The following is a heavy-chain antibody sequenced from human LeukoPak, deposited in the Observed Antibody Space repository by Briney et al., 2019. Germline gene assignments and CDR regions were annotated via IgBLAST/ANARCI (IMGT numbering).Heavy chain of an antibody. J-gene: IGHJ3*01. CDR1: GGSLSGHY. CDR3: AREPEPQDYGDTVNAYDL. V-gene: IGHV4-34*01. CDR2: IHHDGRT. Sequence: PSETLALTCAVYGGSLSGHYWSWIRQSPGKGLEWIGDIHHDGRTKYSPSLKSRVTTLLDTSKNEVSLRLTPVTAADTALYFCAREPEPQDYGDTVNAYDLWGQGTMVIVSS. D-gene: IGHD4-17*01.